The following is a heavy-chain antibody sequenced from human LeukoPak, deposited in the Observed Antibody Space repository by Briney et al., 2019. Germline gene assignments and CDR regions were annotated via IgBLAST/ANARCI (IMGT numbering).Heavy chain of an antibody. CDR1: GFTFSSYA. CDR2: ISSSGSTI. D-gene: IGHD3-10*01. CDR3: AKLGRNYFDY. J-gene: IGHJ4*02. Sequence: GGSLRLSCAASGFTFSSYAMSWVRQAPGKGLEWVSYISSSGSTIYYADSVKGRFTISRDNAKNSLYLQMNSLRAEDTAVYYCAKLGRNYFDYWGQGTLVTVSS. V-gene: IGHV3-48*04.